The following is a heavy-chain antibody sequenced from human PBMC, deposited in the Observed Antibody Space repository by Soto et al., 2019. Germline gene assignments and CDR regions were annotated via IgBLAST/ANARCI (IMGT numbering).Heavy chain of an antibody. CDR2: IKSKTDGGTT. CDR1: GFTFSNAW. J-gene: IGHJ4*02. CDR3: TTAVYSSGWYGGYYFDY. Sequence: PGGSLRLSCAASGFTFSNAWMNWVRQAPGKGLEWVGRIKSKTDGGTTDYAAPVKGRFTISRDDSKNMLYLQMNSLKTEDTAVYYCTTAVYSSGWYGGYYFDYWGQGTLVTVSS. D-gene: IGHD6-19*01. V-gene: IGHV3-15*07.